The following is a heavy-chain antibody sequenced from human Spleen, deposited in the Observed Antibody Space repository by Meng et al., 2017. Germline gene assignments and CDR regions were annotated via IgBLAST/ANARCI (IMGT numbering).Heavy chain of an antibody. D-gene: IGHD6-25*01. J-gene: IGHJ5*02. CDR2: IGHSGFT. V-gene: IGHV4-39*01. Sequence: QPQLQESGPGLVKPSEDPSLTCSVSGGSISTSGYYWGWIRQPPGKGLEWFGSIGHSGFTYYTPSLKSRVTVSTDTSRNQFFLWLTSVTAADTAVYYCVRSSAWVRTGFDPWGQGTLVTVSS. CDR3: VRSSAWVRTGFDP. CDR1: GGSISTSGYY.